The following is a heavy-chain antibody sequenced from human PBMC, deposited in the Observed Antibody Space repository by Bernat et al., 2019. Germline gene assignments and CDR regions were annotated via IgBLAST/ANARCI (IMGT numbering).Heavy chain of an antibody. V-gene: IGHV3-30*02. CDR2: IRNDGSDK. CDR1: GFTFRSYG. CDR3: AKERDTNPRTYTMDV. Sequence: QVRLVESGGGVVQPGGSLRLSCAASGFTFRSYGIHWVRQAPGNGLEWVTFIRNDGSDKYYTDSVKGRFTISRDNSKNTVYLQMNSLRAEDSAVYYCAKERDTNPRTYTMDVWGQGTTVTVSS. J-gene: IGHJ6*02. D-gene: IGHD2-8*01.